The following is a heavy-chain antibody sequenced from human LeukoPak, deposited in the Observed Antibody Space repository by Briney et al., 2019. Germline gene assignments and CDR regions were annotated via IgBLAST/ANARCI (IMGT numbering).Heavy chain of an antibody. CDR3: ARATEISSWYLAY. Sequence: ASVKVSCKASGYTFTDYYMHWVRQAPGQELEWMGWLSPNSGDTKLAQKFQGRVTMTRDTSISTAYMELSRLRSDDTAVYYCARATEISSWYLAYWGQGIQATVSS. V-gene: IGHV1-2*02. CDR2: LSPNSGDT. J-gene: IGHJ4*02. CDR1: GYTFTDYY. D-gene: IGHD6-13*01.